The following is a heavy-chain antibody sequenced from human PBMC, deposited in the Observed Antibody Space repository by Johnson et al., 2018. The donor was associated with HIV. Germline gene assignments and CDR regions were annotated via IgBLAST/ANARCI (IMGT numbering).Heavy chain of an antibody. D-gene: IGHD3-22*01. CDR1: GFTFSSYA. CDR2: ISGSGGST. CDR3: AREVSTKIVVVREAFDI. J-gene: IGHJ3*02. V-gene: IGHV3-23*04. Sequence: VQLVESRGVLVQPGGSLRLSCAASGFTFSSYAMSWVRQAPGKGLEWVSAISGSGGSTYYEASVKGRFTISRDNAKNSLYRQMNSLRAEDTAVYYCAREVSTKIVVVREAFDIWGQGTLVTVAS.